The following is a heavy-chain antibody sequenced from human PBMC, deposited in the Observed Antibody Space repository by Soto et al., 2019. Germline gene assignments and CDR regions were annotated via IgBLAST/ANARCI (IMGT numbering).Heavy chain of an antibody. D-gene: IGHD3-22*01. J-gene: IGHJ1*01. Sequence: SETLSLTCAVYGGTFSGYYWSWIRQPPGKGLEWIGEINHSGSTKYNPSLKSRVTISVDTSKNQFYLKLSSVTAADTAVYYCARGRHYYYDSSGSRYFQHWGQGTLVTVSS. CDR2: INHSGST. CDR3: ARGRHYYYDSSGSRYFQH. V-gene: IGHV4-34*01. CDR1: GGTFSGYY.